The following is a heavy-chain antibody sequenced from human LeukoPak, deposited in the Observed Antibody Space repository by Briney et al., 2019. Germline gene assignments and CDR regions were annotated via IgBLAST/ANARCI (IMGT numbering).Heavy chain of an antibody. CDR3: ARGGGSGSYWFNAFDI. J-gene: IGHJ3*02. V-gene: IGHV1-3*01. D-gene: IGHD3-10*01. Sequence: WASVKVSCKASGYTFTSYAMHWVRQAPGQRLEWMGWINAGNGNTKYSQKFQGRVTITRDTSTSTAYMELSSLRSEDTAVYYCARGGGSGSYWFNAFDIWGQGTMVTVSS. CDR1: GYTFTSYA. CDR2: INAGNGNT.